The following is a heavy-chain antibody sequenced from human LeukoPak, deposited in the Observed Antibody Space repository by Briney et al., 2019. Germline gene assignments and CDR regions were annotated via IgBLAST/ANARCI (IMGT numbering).Heavy chain of an antibody. CDR2: VSGDAIHT. CDR1: GFTFSNSG. CDR3: AKKRGPVPETHAFDH. Sequence: PGGSLRLSCAASGFTFSNSGMHWVRQAPGKGLEWVSAVSGDAIHTLYAGSVKGRFTISRDNSRNTLYLQMNGLSAGDTAIYYCAKKRGPVPETHAFDHWGQGTLVTVSS. V-gene: IGHV3-23*01. D-gene: IGHD2-2*01. J-gene: IGHJ4*02.